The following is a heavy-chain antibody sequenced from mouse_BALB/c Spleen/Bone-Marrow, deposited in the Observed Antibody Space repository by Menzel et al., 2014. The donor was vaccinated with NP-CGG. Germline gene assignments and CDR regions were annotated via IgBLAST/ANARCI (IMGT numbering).Heavy chain of an antibody. Sequence: QVQLQQSAAELARPGASVKMSCKASGYTFTSYTMHWVKQRPGQGLEWIGYINPSSEYTEYNQKFKDKTTLTADKSSSTAYMQLSSLTSEDSAVYYCARGHGYYFDYWGQGTTLTVSS. D-gene: IGHD2-2*01. CDR3: ARGHGYYFDY. CDR2: INPSSEYT. V-gene: IGHV1-4*02. J-gene: IGHJ2*01. CDR1: GYTFTSYT.